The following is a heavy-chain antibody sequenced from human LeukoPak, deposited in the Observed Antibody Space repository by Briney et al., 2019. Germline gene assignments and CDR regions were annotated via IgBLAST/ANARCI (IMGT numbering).Heavy chain of an antibody. J-gene: IGHJ4*02. CDR2: INHSGST. CDR3: ARARYYDSSGYYYRPIASLTDY. Sequence: PSETLSLTCAVYGGSFSGYYWSWIRQPPGKGLEWIGEINHSGSTNYNPSLKSRVTISVDTSKNQFSLKLSSVTAADTAVYYCARARYYDSSGYYYRPIASLTDYWGQGTLVTVSS. V-gene: IGHV4-34*01. D-gene: IGHD3-22*01. CDR1: GGSFSGYY.